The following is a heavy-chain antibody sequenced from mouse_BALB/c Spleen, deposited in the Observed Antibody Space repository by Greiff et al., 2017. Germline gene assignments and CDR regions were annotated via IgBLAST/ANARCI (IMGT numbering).Heavy chain of an antibody. D-gene: IGHD1-1*01. Sequence: EVHLVESGGGLVKPGGSLKLSCAASGFTFSSSTMSWVRQTPEKRLEWVATISSGGSYTYYPDSVKGRFTISRDNAKNTLYLQMSSLKSEDTAMYYCTRPPGYGSSSYAMDYWGQGTSVTVSS. V-gene: IGHV5-6-4*01. CDR3: TRPPGYGSSSYAMDY. CDR2: ISSGGSYT. CDR1: GFTFSSST. J-gene: IGHJ4*01.